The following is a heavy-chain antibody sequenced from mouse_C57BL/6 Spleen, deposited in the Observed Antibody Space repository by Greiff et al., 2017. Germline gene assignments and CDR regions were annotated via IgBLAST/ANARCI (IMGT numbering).Heavy chain of an antibody. Sequence: DVQLVESGPGLVKPSQSLSLTCSVTGYSITSGYYWNWIRQFPGNKLEWMGYISYDGSNNYNPSLKNRISITRDTSKNQFFLKLNSVTTEDTATYYCATRRYWGQGTTLTVSS. V-gene: IGHV3-6*01. CDR3: ATRRY. CDR1: GYSITSGYY. CDR2: ISYDGSN. J-gene: IGHJ2*01.